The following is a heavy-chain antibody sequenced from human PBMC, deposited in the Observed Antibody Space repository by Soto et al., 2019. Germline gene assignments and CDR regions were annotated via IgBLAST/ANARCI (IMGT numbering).Heavy chain of an antibody. J-gene: IGHJ4*02. V-gene: IGHV4-31*03. CDR3: ARGLRGSGSYYNGNPFDY. Sequence: PSETLSLTCTVSGGSISSGGYYWSWIRQHPGKGLEWIGYIYYSGSTYYNPSLKSRVTISVDTSKNQFSLKLSSVTAADTAVYYCARGLRGSGSYYNGNPFDYWGQGTLVTVSS. CDR2: IYYSGST. CDR1: GGSISSGGYY. D-gene: IGHD3-10*01.